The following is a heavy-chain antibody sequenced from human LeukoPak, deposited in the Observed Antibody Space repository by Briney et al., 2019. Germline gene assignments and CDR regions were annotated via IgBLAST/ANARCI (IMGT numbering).Heavy chain of an antibody. J-gene: IGHJ4*02. D-gene: IGHD6-13*01. CDR1: GYTFTSYG. CDR2: ISAYNSNR. CDR3: TSDQLSIAAAGPTTLDY. Sequence: SVKVSCAASGYTFTSYGISWVRQAPGQGLEWMGWISAYNSNRHSAKMLQGRVTMPKDTSTRTAYMALTSLRSEHTAVYYCTSDQLSIAAAGPTTLDYWGQGTLVTVSS. V-gene: IGHV1-18*01.